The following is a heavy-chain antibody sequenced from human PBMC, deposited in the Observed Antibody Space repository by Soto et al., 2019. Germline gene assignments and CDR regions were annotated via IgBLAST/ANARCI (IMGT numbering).Heavy chain of an antibody. Sequence: GGSLRLSCAVSGFTFNIYAMTWVRQAPGKGLEWVSAISGSGDNTYYADSVKGRFTISRDNSKNTLYLQMNSLTAEDTAVYYCAKAGNSYCGGDCYFDYWGQGTLVTVSS. CDR2: ISGSGDNT. J-gene: IGHJ4*02. D-gene: IGHD2-21*02. CDR3: AKAGNSYCGGDCYFDY. CDR1: GFTFNIYA. V-gene: IGHV3-23*01.